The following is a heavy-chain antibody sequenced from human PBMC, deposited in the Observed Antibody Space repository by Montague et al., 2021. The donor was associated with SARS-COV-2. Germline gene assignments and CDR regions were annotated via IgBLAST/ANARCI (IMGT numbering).Heavy chain of an antibody. CDR1: GGSISSSSYY. Sequence: SETLSLTCTVSGGSISSSSYYWGWIRQPPGKGLEWIGSIYCSGSTYYNPSLKSRVTISVDTSKNQFSLKLSSVTAAGTAVYYCARQENSSGWFKPDAFDIWGQGTMVTVSS. CDR2: IYCSGST. D-gene: IGHD6-19*01. V-gene: IGHV4-39*01. CDR3: ARQENSSGWFKPDAFDI. J-gene: IGHJ3*02.